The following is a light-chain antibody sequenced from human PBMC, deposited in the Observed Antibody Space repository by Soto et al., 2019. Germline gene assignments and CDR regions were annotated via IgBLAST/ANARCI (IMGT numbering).Light chain of an antibody. CDR2: ANN. V-gene: IGLV1-44*01. Sequence: QSVLTQPPSASGTPGQRVTISCSGSSSNIGNSTVNWYQQFPGTAPKLLIYANNRRPSGVPDRFSGSKSGTSASLAISGLQSEDEADYYCAAWDDSLNGYVFGAGTKV. J-gene: IGLJ1*01. CDR1: SSNIGNST. CDR3: AAWDDSLNGYV.